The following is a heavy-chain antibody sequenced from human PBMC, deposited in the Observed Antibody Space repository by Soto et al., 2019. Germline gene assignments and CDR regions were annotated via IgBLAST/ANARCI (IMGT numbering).Heavy chain of an antibody. J-gene: IGHJ5*02. CDR1: GGSVSSGSYY. CDR3: ARVAAGGHWFDP. D-gene: IGHD6-13*01. Sequence: SETLSLTCTVSGGSVSSGSYYWSWIRQPPGKGLEWIGYIYYSGSTNYNPSLKSRVTISVDTSKNQFSLKLSSVTAADTAVYYCARVAAGGHWFDPWGQGTLVTVSS. V-gene: IGHV4-61*01. CDR2: IYYSGST.